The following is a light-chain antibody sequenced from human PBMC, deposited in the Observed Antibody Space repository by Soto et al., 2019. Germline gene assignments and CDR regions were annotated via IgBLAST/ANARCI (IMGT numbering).Light chain of an antibody. CDR2: AAS. Sequence: DIQMTQSPSSLSASVGDRVTISCRASQGIGNFLAWYQQKPGKVPKLLIYAASILPSGVPSRFSGSGSGTDFALTISSLQPEDVATYYCQQYDSPPRTFGQGTKVDIK. CDR3: QQYDSPPRT. CDR1: QGIGNF. J-gene: IGKJ1*01. V-gene: IGKV1-27*01.